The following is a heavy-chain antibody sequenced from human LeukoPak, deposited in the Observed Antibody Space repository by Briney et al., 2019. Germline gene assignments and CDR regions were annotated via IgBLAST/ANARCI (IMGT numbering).Heavy chain of an antibody. CDR3: ARVSPYCSSISCGSSWFDP. CDR2: ISAYNGNT. V-gene: IGHV1-18*01. Sequence: ASVKVSCKASGYTFTSYGISWVRQAPGQGLEWMGWISAYNGNTNYAQKLQGRGTMTTDTSTSTAYMELRSLRYDDKAVYSCARVSPYCSSISCGSSWFDPWGQGTLVTVSS. D-gene: IGHD2-2*01. J-gene: IGHJ5*02. CDR1: GYTFTSYG.